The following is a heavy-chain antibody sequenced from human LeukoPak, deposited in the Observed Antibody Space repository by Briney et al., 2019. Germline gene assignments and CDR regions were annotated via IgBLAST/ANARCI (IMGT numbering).Heavy chain of an antibody. CDR2: INSDGSST. CDR3: AKGDEPNGYYFDY. D-gene: IGHD3-16*01. Sequence: GGSLRLSCAASGFTFSSYWMHWVRQAPGKGLVWVSRINSDGSSTSYADSVKGRFTISRDNAKNTLFLQMNSLRAEDTAVYYCAKGDEPNGYYFDYWGQGTLVTVSS. J-gene: IGHJ4*02. V-gene: IGHV3-74*01. CDR1: GFTFSSYW.